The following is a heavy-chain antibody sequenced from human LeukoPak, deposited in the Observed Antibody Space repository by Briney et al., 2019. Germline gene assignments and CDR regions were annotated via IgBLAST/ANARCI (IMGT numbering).Heavy chain of an antibody. Sequence: PSETLSLTCTVSGGSISSYYWSWIRQPPGKGLEWIGYIYYSGSTNYNPSLKSRVTISVDTSKNQFSLKLSSVTAADTAVYYCARAVAGHLDYWGQGTLVTVSS. D-gene: IGHD6-19*01. CDR1: GGSISSYY. CDR3: ARAVAGHLDY. CDR2: IYYSGST. J-gene: IGHJ4*02. V-gene: IGHV4-59*08.